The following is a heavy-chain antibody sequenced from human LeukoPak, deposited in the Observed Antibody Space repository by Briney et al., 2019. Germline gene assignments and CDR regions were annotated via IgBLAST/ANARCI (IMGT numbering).Heavy chain of an antibody. CDR1: GFTFGDYA. D-gene: IGHD6-6*01. CDR2: IRSKAYGGTT. Sequence: GGSLRLSCTASGFTFGDYAMSWVRQAPGKGLEWVGFIRSKAYGGTTEYAASVKGRFTISRDDSKSIAYLQMNSLKTEDTAVYYCTRDGEYSSSATLAYYYYYMDVWGKGTTVTVSS. V-gene: IGHV3-49*04. CDR3: TRDGEYSSSATLAYYYYYMDV. J-gene: IGHJ6*03.